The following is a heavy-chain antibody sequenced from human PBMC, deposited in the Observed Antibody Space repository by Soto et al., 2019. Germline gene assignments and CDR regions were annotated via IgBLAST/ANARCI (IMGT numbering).Heavy chain of an antibody. V-gene: IGHV3-23*04. D-gene: IGHD1-26*01. CDR3: ARGTHSYSGSHELAA. CDR1: GFIFGDHV. J-gene: IGHJ5*02. CDR2: ISGSGNSP. Sequence: EVQLVESGGRLVQRGGSLRLSCSGSGFIFGDHVMDWVRQAPGKGLEWVAGISGSGNSPFFRDSVKGRFTISRDNSKNTVYLEMNNLRDEDSAMYFCARGTHSYSGSHELAAWGLGPLVTVSS.